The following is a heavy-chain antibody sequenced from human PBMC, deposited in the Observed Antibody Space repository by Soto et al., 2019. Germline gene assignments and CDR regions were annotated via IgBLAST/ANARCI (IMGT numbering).Heavy chain of an antibody. J-gene: IGHJ6*02. Sequence: GGSLRLSCAASGFTFSSYSMNWVRQAPGKGLEWVSYISSSSSTIYYADSVKGRYTITKDNAKNSLYLQKNSLRDEDTAVYYCAREHQVPAAMGLPMDVWGQGTTVTVSS. D-gene: IGHD2-2*01. CDR1: GFTFSSYS. CDR3: AREHQVPAAMGLPMDV. CDR2: ISSSSSTI. V-gene: IGHV3-48*02.